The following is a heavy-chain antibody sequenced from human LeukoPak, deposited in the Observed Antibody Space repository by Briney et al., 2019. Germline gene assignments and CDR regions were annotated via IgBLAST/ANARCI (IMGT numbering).Heavy chain of an antibody. Sequence: PSETLSLTCAVYGGSFSGYYWSWIRQPPGKGLEWIGEINHSGSTNYNPSLKSRVTISVDTSKNQFSLKLSSVTAADTAVYYCATFSKLSHPLYYDFWSGSFRDYWGQGTLVTVSS. V-gene: IGHV4-34*01. CDR3: ATFSKLSHPLYYDFWSGSFRDY. CDR2: INHSGST. J-gene: IGHJ4*02. D-gene: IGHD3-3*01. CDR1: GGSFSGYY.